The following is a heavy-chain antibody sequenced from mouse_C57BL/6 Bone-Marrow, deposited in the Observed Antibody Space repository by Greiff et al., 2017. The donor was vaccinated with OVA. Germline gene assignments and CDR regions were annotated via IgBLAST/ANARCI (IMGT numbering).Heavy chain of an antibody. CDR1: GFTFSSYA. J-gene: IGHJ1*03. CDR3: ARTSYYGSSSWYFDV. D-gene: IGHD1-1*01. CDR2: ISSGSSTI. V-gene: IGHV5-17*01. Sequence: EVKVVESGEGLVKPGGSLKLSCAASGFTFSSYAMSWVRQTPEKRLEWVAYISSGSSTIYYADTVKGRFTISRDNAKNTLFLQMTSLRSEDTAMYYCARTSYYGSSSWYFDVWGTGTTVTVSS.